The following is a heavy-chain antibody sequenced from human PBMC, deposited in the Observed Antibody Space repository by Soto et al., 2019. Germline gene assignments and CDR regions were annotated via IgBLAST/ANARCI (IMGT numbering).Heavy chain of an antibody. CDR3: ARDPVSSYGVDYFDN. CDR2: ISYDGSNE. V-gene: IGHV3-30-3*01. J-gene: IGHJ4*02. CDR1: GFTFSSYS. Sequence: QVQLVESGGGVVQPGRSLRLSCAASGFTFSSYSMHWVRQAPGKGLEWVAIISYDGSNEYYADSVKGRFTISRDNSKNTLYLQMNSLRAEDTAVYYCARDPVSSYGVDYFDNWGQGTLVTVSS. D-gene: IGHD5-18*01.